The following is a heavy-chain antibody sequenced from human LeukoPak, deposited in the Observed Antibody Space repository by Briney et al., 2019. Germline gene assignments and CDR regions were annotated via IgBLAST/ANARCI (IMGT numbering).Heavy chain of an antibody. J-gene: IGHJ3*02. CDR2: VYHSGST. Sequence: SETLSLTCAVSGGSISSSYWWSWVRQPPGKGLEWIGEVYHSGSTNYNPSLKSRVTISVDTSKNQFSLKLSSVTAADTAVYYCARRPFNSGSYRHAFDIWGQGTMVTVSS. CDR1: GGSISSSYW. CDR3: ARRPFNSGSYRHAFDI. V-gene: IGHV4-4*02. D-gene: IGHD1-26*01.